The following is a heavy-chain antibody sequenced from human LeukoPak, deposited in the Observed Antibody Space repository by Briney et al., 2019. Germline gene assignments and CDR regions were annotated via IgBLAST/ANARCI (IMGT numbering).Heavy chain of an antibody. J-gene: IGHJ4*02. CDR2: ISRTGNSI. D-gene: IGHD6-13*01. Sequence: GGSLRLSCAASGFTLSSYEMNGVRLAPGKGLEWISYISRTGNSIYYADSVKGRFTISRDSAKNSLYLQMNSLRAEDTAVYYCARGPYSSNWYVDYWGQGTLVTVAS. CDR3: ARGPYSSNWYVDY. CDR1: GFTLSSYE. V-gene: IGHV3-48*03.